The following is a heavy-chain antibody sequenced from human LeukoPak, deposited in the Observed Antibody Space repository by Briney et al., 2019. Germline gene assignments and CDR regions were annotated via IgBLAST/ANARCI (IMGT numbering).Heavy chain of an antibody. CDR1: GGSISSGSYY. CDR2: IYTSGST. Sequence: PSETLSLTCTVSGGSISSGSYYWSWIRQPAGKGLEWIGRIYTSGSTNYNPSLKSRVTISVDTSKNQFSLKLSSVTAADTAVYYCAGGRWELRRSASDAFDIRGQGTMVTVSS. V-gene: IGHV4-61*02. D-gene: IGHD1-26*01. CDR3: AGGRWELRRSASDAFDI. J-gene: IGHJ3*02.